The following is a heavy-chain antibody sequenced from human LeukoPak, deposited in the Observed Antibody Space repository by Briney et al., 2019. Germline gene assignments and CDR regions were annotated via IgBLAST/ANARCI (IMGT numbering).Heavy chain of an antibody. V-gene: IGHV4-34*01. Sequence: SETLSLTCAVYGGSFSGYYWSWIRQPPGEGLEWIGEINHSGSTNYNPSLKSRVTISVDTSKNQFSLKLSSVTAAGTAVYYCARGGRTSSPYYFDYWGQGTLVTVSS. J-gene: IGHJ4*02. D-gene: IGHD2-2*01. CDR2: INHSGST. CDR1: GGSFSGYY. CDR3: ARGGRTSSPYYFDY.